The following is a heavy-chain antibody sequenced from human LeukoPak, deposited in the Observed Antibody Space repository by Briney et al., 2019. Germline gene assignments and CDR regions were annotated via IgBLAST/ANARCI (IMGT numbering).Heavy chain of an antibody. J-gene: IGHJ4*02. V-gene: IGHV1-18*01. CDR3: ARDLIRYCSGGSCYSSNY. D-gene: IGHD2-15*01. CDR2: ISAYNGNT. Sequence: GASVKVSCKASGYTFTSYGISWVRQAPGQGLEWMGWISAYNGNTNYAQKLQGRVTMTTDTSTSTAYMELRSLRSDDTAVHYCARDLIRYCSGGSCYSSNYWGQGTLVTVSS. CDR1: GYTFTSYG.